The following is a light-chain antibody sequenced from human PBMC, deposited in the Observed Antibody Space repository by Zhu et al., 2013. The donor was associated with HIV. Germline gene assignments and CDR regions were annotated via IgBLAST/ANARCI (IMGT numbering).Light chain of an antibody. V-gene: IGKV1-39*01. CDR1: QSISSY. CDR2: AAS. Sequence: DIQMTQSPSSLSASVGDRVTITCRASQSISSYLNWYQQKPGKAPKLLIYAASSLQSGVPSRFSGSGSGTDFTLTISSLQPEDFATYYCQQSYSTLFTFGPWDQSRISN. J-gene: IGKJ3*01. CDR3: QQSYSTLFT.